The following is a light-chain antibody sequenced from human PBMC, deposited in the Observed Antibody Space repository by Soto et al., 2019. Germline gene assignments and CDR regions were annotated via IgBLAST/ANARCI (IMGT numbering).Light chain of an antibody. V-gene: IGLV2-8*01. Sequence: QSVLTQPPSASGSPGQSVTISCTGTSGDVGGYNYVSWYQQHPGKAPKLMIYEVSKRPSGVPDRFSGSKSGNTASLTVSGLQAEDEADYYCSSYAGSNTVFGGGTKVTVL. CDR1: SGDVGGYNY. CDR3: SSYAGSNTV. J-gene: IGLJ2*01. CDR2: EVS.